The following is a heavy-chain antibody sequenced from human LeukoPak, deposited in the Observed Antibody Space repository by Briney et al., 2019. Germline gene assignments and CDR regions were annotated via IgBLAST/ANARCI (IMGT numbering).Heavy chain of an antibody. V-gene: IGHV3-48*04. CDR3: ARDRPWLDIVATFYYGMDV. CDR1: RFTFSSYS. J-gene: IGHJ6*02. Sequence: GGSLRLSCAASRFTFSSYSMNWVRQAPGKGLEWVSYISSSSNSIYYADSVKGRFTISRDNAKNSLYLQMNSLRAEDTAVYYCARDRPWLDIVATFYYGMDVWGQGTTVTVSS. D-gene: IGHD5-12*01. CDR2: ISSSSNSI.